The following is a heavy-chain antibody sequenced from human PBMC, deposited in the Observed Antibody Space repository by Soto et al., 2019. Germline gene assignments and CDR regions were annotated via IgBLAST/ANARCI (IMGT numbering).Heavy chain of an antibody. V-gene: IGHV4-30-2*01. J-gene: IGHJ4*02. CDR2: ISHSGST. CDR1: GGSTSSGGYS. D-gene: IGHD6-19*01. CDR3: ARGGLVPDY. Sequence: QLQLQESGSGLVKPSQTLSLTCAVSGGSTSSGGYSWSWLRQPPGKGLEWIGYISHSGSTYYNTSLKSRVTRSVDTSQNQISLRLSSVTAADTAVYYCARGGLVPDYWGQGTLVTVSS.